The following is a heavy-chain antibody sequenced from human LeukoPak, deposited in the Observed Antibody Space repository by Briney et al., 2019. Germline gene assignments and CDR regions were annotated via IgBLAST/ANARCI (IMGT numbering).Heavy chain of an antibody. Sequence: PSETLSLTCAVSGYSISSGYYWGWIRQPPGKGLERIGSIYHSGSTYYNPSLKSRVTISVDTSKNQFSLKLSSVTAADTAVYYCARGAAAGTDYFDYWGQGTLVTVSS. D-gene: IGHD6-13*01. CDR3: ARGAAAGTDYFDY. CDR2: IYHSGST. V-gene: IGHV4-38-2*01. J-gene: IGHJ4*02. CDR1: GYSISSGYY.